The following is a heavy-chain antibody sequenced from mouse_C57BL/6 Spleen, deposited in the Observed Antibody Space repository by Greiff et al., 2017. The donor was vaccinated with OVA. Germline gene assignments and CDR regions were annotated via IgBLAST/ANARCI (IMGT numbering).Heavy chain of an antibody. CDR1: GYTFTSYW. D-gene: IGHD1-1*01. J-gene: IGHJ1*03. V-gene: IGHV1-64*01. CDR3: ASGPYYYGSSYGYFDV. CDR2: IHPNSGST. Sequence: QVQLQQPGAELVKPGASVKLSCKASGYTFTSYWMHWVKQRPGQGLEWIGMIHPNSGSTNYNEKVKSKATLTVDKSSSTAYMQLSSLTSEDSAVYYCASGPYYYGSSYGYFDVWGTGTTVTVSS.